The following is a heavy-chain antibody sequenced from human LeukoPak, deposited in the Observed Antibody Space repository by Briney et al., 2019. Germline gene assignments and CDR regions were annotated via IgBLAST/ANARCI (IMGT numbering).Heavy chain of an antibody. J-gene: IGHJ5*02. Sequence: GGSLRLSCAASGFTFSSYAMHWVRQAPGKGLEWVAVISYDGSNKYYADSVKGRFTISRDNSKNTLYLQMNSLRAEDTAVYYCAREVTGTIPWFDPWGQGTLVTVSS. CDR2: ISYDGSNK. V-gene: IGHV3-30-3*01. CDR1: GFTFSSYA. D-gene: IGHD1-7*01. CDR3: AREVTGTIPWFDP.